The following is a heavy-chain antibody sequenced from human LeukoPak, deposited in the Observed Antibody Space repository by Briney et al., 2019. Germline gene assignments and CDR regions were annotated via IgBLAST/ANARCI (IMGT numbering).Heavy chain of an antibody. CDR1: GGSISSYY. CDR3: ARVVLRAAFFDY. CDR2: IYTSGNT. V-gene: IGHV4-4*07. Sequence: SETLSLTCTVSGGSISSYYWTWIRQPAGKGLEWIGRIYTSGNTGYNPSLKSRVTMSVDTSKNQFSLNLSSVTAADTAVYYCARVVLRAAFFDYWGQGTLVTVSS. J-gene: IGHJ4*02. D-gene: IGHD3-10*01.